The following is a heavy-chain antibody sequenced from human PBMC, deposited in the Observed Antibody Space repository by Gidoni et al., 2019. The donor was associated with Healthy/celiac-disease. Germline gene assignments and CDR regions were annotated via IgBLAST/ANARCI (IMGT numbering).Heavy chain of an antibody. CDR3: ARVGSYSSGWYYFDY. CDR1: GYTFTVYY. V-gene: IGHV1-2*02. CDR2: INPNSGGT. D-gene: IGHD6-19*01. J-gene: IGHJ4*02. Sequence: QVQLLQHGAEVKKPGASVKVSCKASGYTFTVYYMHWVRQAPGQGLEWMGWINPNSGGTNYAQKFQGRVTMTRDTSISTAYMELSRLRSDDTAVYYCARVGSYSSGWYYFDYWGQGTLVTVSS.